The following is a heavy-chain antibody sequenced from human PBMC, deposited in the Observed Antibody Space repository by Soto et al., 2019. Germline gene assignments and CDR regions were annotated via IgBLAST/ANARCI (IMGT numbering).Heavy chain of an antibody. CDR3: AREHSSSGLNWFDP. CDR2: ISSSSTI. D-gene: IGHD6-6*01. CDR1: GFTFSSYS. V-gene: IGHV3-48*02. Sequence: EVQLVESGGGLVQPGGSLRLSCAASGFTFSSYSMNWVRQAPGKGLEWVSYISSSSTIYYADSVKGRFTISRDNAKNSLYLQMNSLRDEDTAVYYCAREHSSSGLNWFDPWGQGTLVTVSS. J-gene: IGHJ5*02.